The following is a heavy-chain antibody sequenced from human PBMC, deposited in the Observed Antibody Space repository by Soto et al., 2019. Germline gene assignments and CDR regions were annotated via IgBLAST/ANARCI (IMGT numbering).Heavy chain of an antibody. Sequence: SETLSLTCTVSGGSISSYYWSWIRQPPGKGLEWIGYIYYSGSTNYNPSLKSRVTISVDTSKNQFSLKLSSVTAADTAVYYCARDAMVEEFGGGSAFDIWGQGTMVTVSS. V-gene: IGHV4-59*01. D-gene: IGHD3-10*01. CDR2: IYYSGST. CDR3: ARDAMVEEFGGGSAFDI. CDR1: GGSISSYY. J-gene: IGHJ3*02.